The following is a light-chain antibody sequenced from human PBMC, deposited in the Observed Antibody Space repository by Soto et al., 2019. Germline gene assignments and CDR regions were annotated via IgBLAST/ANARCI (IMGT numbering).Light chain of an antibody. J-gene: IGKJ2*01. Sequence: EIVLTQSPGTLSLSPGERATLSCRASQSVSSSYLAWYQQKPGQAPRLLIYGASSRATGIPDRFSGSGSGTDFTLTIIRLEPEDCAVYYCQQYGSSPLYTFGQGTKLEIK. V-gene: IGKV3-20*01. CDR2: GAS. CDR3: QQYGSSPLYT. CDR1: QSVSSSY.